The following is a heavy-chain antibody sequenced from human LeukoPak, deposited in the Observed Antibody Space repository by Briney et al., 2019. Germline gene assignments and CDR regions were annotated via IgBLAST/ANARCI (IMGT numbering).Heavy chain of an antibody. V-gene: IGHV4-39*07. CDR3: ARDHIPGYYYYGMDV. J-gene: IGHJ6*02. D-gene: IGHD2-21*01. CDR2: IYYSGST. CDR1: GGSISSSSYY. Sequence: SETLSLTCIVSGGSISSSSYYWGWIRQPPGKGLEWIGSIYYSGSTYYNPSLKSRVTISVDTSKNQFSLKLSSVTAADTAVYYCARDHIPGYYYYGMDVWGQGTTVTVSS.